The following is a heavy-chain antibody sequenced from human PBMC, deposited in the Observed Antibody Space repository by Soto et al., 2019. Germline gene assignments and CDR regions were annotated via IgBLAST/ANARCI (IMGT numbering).Heavy chain of an antibody. Sequence: ASVNVSCKASGYTFTSHGITWVRQAPGQGLEWMGWISAYIGNTNYAQKLQGRVTMTTDTSTSTAYMELRSLRSDDTAVYYCARDPTLYCSGGSCYQDYFDFWRQGTLVTVSS. CDR1: GYTFTSHG. V-gene: IGHV1-18*01. CDR2: ISAYIGNT. J-gene: IGHJ4*02. D-gene: IGHD2-15*01. CDR3: ARDPTLYCSGGSCYQDYFDF.